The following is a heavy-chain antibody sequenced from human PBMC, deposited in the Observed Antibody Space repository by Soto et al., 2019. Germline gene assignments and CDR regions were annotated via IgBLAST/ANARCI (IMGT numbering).Heavy chain of an antibody. Sequence: PSETLSLTCDVSGDSINNNHYYWGWIRQSPGTGLEWIASIYFTGSPQSNPSLRSRITISVDTTKNHFSLQLRSVTAADTAVYYCAVEMATIGNWFDPWGQGTLVTVSS. CDR3: AVEMATIGNWFDP. CDR1: GDSINNNHYY. J-gene: IGHJ5*02. CDR2: IYFTGSP. D-gene: IGHD5-12*01. V-gene: IGHV4-39*01.